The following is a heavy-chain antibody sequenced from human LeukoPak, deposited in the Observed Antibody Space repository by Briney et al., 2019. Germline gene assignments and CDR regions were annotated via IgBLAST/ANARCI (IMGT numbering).Heavy chain of an antibody. CDR1: GFTFSSYW. D-gene: IGHD3-22*01. CDR2: ISWNSGSI. V-gene: IGHV3-9*01. J-gene: IGHJ4*02. Sequence: PGGSLRLSCAASGFTFSSYWMHWVRQAPGKGLEWVSGISWNSGSIGYADSVKGRFTISRDNAKNSLYLQMNCLRAEDTALYYCAKVAYYYDSSGYYYFDYWGQGTLVTVSS. CDR3: AKVAYYYDSSGYYYFDY.